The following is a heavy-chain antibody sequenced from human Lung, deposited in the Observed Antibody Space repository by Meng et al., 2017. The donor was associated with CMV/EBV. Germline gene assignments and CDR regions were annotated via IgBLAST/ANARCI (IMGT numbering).Heavy chain of an antibody. Sequence: GESLKISCAASGFTFSSYGMHWVRQAPGKGLEWVAVIWYDGSNKYYADSVKGRFTISRDNSKNTLYLQMNSLRAEDTAVYYCAKHSVPAAPYYYYGRDVWGQGTTVTVSS. CDR2: IWYDGSNK. V-gene: IGHV3-33*06. CDR1: GFTFSSYG. D-gene: IGHD2-2*01. CDR3: AKHSVPAAPYYYYGRDV. J-gene: IGHJ6*02.